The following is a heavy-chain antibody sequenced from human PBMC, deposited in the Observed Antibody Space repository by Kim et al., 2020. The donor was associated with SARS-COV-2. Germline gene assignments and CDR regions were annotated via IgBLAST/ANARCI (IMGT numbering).Heavy chain of an antibody. J-gene: IGHJ3*01. Sequence: GGSLRLSCGASGLNFSDHYMDWVRQAPGKGLEGVGRSRDRANSYTTEYAASVKGRFAISRDNSQNSVHLEMQDLKVEDTAFYYFTRRIFDALDFWGQG. CDR2: SRDRANSYTT. D-gene: IGHD1-20*01. CDR1: GLNFSDHY. CDR3: TRRIFDALDF. V-gene: IGHV3-72*01.